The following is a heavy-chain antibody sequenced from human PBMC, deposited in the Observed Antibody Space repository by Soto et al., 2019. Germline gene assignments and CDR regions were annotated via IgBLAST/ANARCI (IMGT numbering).Heavy chain of an antibody. CDR1: GYTFTSYY. D-gene: IGHD4-17*01. Sequence: QVQLVQSGAEVKKPGASVKVSCKASGYTFTSYYMHWVRQAPGQGLEWMGIINPSGGSTSYAQKFQGRVTMTRDTSTSTVYMELSSLRSEDTAVYYCARSIDYGVTRRPATIFDYWGQGTLVTVSS. CDR2: INPSGGST. CDR3: ARSIDYGVTRRPATIFDY. J-gene: IGHJ4*02. V-gene: IGHV1-46*01.